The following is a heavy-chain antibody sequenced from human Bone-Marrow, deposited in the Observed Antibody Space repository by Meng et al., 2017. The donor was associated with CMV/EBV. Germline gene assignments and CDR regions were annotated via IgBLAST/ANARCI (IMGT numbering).Heavy chain of an antibody. CDR1: GFTFSSYW. D-gene: IGHD2-8*01. V-gene: IGHV3-7*01. Sequence: GESLKISCAASGFTFSSYWMSWVRQAPGKGLEWVANIKQDGSEKYYVDSVKGRFTISRDNAKNSLYLQMNSLRAEDTAVYYCARDKGTALYFHYGMDVWGQGTTVTVSS. CDR3: ARDKGTALYFHYGMDV. J-gene: IGHJ6*02. CDR2: IKQDGSEK.